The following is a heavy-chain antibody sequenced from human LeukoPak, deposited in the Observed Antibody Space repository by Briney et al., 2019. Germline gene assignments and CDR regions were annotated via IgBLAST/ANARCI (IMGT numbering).Heavy chain of an antibody. CDR2: ISGSGGST. Sequence: GGSLRLSCAASGFTFSSYAMSWVRQAPGKGLEWVSAISGSGGSTNYADSVRGRFTISRDDSKNTLYLQMNSLRAEDTAVYYCAKGGSGWYLYYFDYWGQGTLVTVSS. CDR1: GFTFSSYA. CDR3: AKGGSGWYLYYFDY. J-gene: IGHJ4*02. V-gene: IGHV3-23*01. D-gene: IGHD6-19*01.